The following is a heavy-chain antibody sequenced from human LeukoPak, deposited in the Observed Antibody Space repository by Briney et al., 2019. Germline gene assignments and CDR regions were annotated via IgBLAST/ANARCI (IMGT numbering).Heavy chain of an antibody. J-gene: IGHJ1*01. CDR1: GFTFSSYA. CDR2: ISGSGGST. D-gene: IGHD3-22*01. Sequence: SGGSLRLSCAASGFTFSSYAMSWVRQAPGKGLEWVSAISGSGGSTYYADSVKGRFTISRDNSKNTLYLQMNSLRAEDTAVYYCAKDGGEYYDSSGYKLAEYFQHWARAPWSPSPQ. V-gene: IGHV3-23*01. CDR3: AKDGGEYYDSSGYKLAEYFQH.